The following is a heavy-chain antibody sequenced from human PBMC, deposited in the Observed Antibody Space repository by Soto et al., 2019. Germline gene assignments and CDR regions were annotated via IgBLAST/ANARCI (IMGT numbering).Heavy chain of an antibody. D-gene: IGHD1-1*01. Sequence: ASVKVSCKASGYTFTSYDIYWVRQATGQGLEWMGWMNPNTGNSGYAQKFQGRVTMTSDTSISTAHMELSSLRSEDTAVYYCARRAETNGWNGFGADKYYFDFWGQGTLVTVFS. CDR3: ARRAETNGWNGFGADKYYFDF. J-gene: IGHJ4*02. CDR2: MNPNTGNS. CDR1: GYTFTSYD. V-gene: IGHV1-8*01.